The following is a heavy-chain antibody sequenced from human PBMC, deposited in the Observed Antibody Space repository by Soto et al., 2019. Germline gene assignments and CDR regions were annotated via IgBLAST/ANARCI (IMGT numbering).Heavy chain of an antibody. J-gene: IGHJ5*02. CDR3: ERGIVVVPAASGGIYNWFDP. D-gene: IGHD2-2*01. CDR2: IYTSGST. Sequence: PSETLSLTCTVSGGSISSYYWSWIRQPAGKGLEWIGRIYTSGSTNYNPSLKSRVTMSVDTSKNQFSLKLSSVTAADTAVYYCERGIVVVPAASGGIYNWFDPWGQGPLVTVSS. CDR1: GGSISSYY. V-gene: IGHV4-4*07.